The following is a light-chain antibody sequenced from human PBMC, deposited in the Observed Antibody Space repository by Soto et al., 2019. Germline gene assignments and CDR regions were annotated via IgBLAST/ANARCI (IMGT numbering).Light chain of an antibody. Sequence: DIQMTQSPSSLSASVGDRXXXXXXASQGIRNDLAWFQQKPGKAXXRLIXAXXXLXXXVXXXXSGSGSGTEXTLTISSLQPEDFATYFCLQHNNYPPTFGQGTKVDIK. V-gene: IGKV1-17*01. CDR2: AXX. CDR1: QGIRND. J-gene: IGKJ1*01. CDR3: LQHNNYPPT.